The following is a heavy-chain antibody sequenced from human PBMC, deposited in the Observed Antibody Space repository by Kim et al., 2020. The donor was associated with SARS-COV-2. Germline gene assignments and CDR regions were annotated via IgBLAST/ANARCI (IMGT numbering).Heavy chain of an antibody. D-gene: IGHD6-6*01. J-gene: IGHJ5*02. Sequence: SETLSLTCSVSGGSIRNYYWTWIRQPPGQGLEWIGFVHDSGITKYNPSLKSRVTISVDTSKNQFSVRLTSVTAADTAMYFCAKLVCAPYPFDPSGQGTL. CDR2: VHDSGIT. CDR3: AKLVCAPYPFDP. CDR1: GGSIRNYY. V-gene: IGHV4-59*08.